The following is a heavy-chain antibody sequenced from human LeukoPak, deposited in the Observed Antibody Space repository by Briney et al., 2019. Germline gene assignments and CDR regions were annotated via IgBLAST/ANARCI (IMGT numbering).Heavy chain of an antibody. V-gene: IGHV3-7*01. D-gene: IGHD3-22*01. Sequence: GGSLGLSCAASGFTFSNYWMTWVRQAPGKGLEWVANIEQDGSEKYYVDSVKGRFTISRDNAKNSLNLQMNSLRAEDTAVYYCARVASVHYYDSSGFGYYYYYMDVWGKGTTVTVSS. CDR1: GFTFSNYW. CDR2: IEQDGSEK. J-gene: IGHJ6*03. CDR3: ARVASVHYYDSSGFGYYYYYMDV.